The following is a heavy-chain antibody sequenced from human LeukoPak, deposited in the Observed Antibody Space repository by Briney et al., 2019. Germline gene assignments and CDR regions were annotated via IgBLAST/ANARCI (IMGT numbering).Heavy chain of an antibody. V-gene: IGHV3-53*01. D-gene: IGHD5-18*01. CDR2: IYSGGNT. J-gene: IGHJ4*02. CDR1: GFTVSSNY. CDR3: AREYSYGSFDY. Sequence: GGSLRLSCAASGFTVSSNYMSWVRQAPGKGLEWVSVIYSGGNTYYADSVKGRFTISRDNSKNTLSLQMNSLRAEDTAVYYCAREYSYGSFDYWGQGTLVTVSS.